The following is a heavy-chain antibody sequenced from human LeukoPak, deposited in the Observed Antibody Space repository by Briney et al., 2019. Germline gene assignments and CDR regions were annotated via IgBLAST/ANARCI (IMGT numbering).Heavy chain of an antibody. Sequence: GGSLRLSCAASGFTFSSYVMHWVRQAPGKGLEWEAVIWYDGSNKYYVDSVKGRFTISRDNSKNTLYLHMNSLRAEDTAVYYCARGSSGGNSGHMGYWGQGTLVTVSS. D-gene: IGHD4-23*01. V-gene: IGHV3-33*01. CDR3: ARGSSGGNSGHMGY. CDR2: IWYDGSNK. CDR1: GFTFSSYV. J-gene: IGHJ4*02.